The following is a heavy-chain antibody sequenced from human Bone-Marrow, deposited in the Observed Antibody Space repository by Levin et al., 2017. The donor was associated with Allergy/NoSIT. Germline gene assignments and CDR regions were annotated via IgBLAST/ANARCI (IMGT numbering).Heavy chain of an antibody. CDR2: ISYDGSNK. CDR1: GFTFSSYG. V-gene: IGHV3-30*18. CDR3: AKSHSRRTYYFDY. D-gene: IGHD2-15*01. Sequence: GGSLRLSCAASGFTFSSYGMHWVRQAPGKGLEWVAVISYDGSNKYYADSVKGRFTISRDNSKNTLYLQMNSLRAEDTAVYYCAKSHSRRTYYFDYWGQGTLVTVS. J-gene: IGHJ4*02.